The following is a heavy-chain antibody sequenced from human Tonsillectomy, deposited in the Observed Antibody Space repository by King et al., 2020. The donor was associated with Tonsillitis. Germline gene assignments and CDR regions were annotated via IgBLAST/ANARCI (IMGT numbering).Heavy chain of an antibody. Sequence: VQLQESGPGLVKPSETLSLTCTVSGGSVSSGSYSWSWIRQPPGKGLEWIGYIYYSGSTNYNPSLKSRVTISLDTTKNQFSLKLSSVTAADTAVYYCARGYYDSGSYFPPGNWGQGTLVTVSS. J-gene: IGHJ4*02. V-gene: IGHV4-61*01. D-gene: IGHD3-10*01. CDR3: ARGYYDSGSYFPPGN. CDR2: IYYSGST. CDR1: GGSVSSGSYS.